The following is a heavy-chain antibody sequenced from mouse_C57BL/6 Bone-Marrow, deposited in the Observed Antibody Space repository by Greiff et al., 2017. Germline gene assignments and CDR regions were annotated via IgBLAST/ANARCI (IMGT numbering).Heavy chain of an antibody. CDR1: GYSFTDYN. V-gene: IGHV1-39*01. CDR3: ASSYYYGSSLAY. Sequence: VQLQQSGPELVKPGASVKISCTASGYSFTDYNMNWVKQSPGKSLEWIGVINPDYGATSYTQKFQGKATLTADQSSITAYMQLHSLTSEGAAVCYCASSYYYGSSLAYWGQGTTLTVSS. CDR2: INPDYGAT. J-gene: IGHJ2*01. D-gene: IGHD1-1*01.